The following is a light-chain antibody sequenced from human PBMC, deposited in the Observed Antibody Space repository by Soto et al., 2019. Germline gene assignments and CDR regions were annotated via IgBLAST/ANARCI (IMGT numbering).Light chain of an antibody. CDR1: QSVSSN. Sequence: EMVMTQSPATLSVSPGERATLSCRASQSVSSNLAWYQQKPGQAPRLLIYGASTRATGIPARFSGSGSGTEFTLTISSLQSEDFAVYFCQQRDDLYTFGQGTKLQIK. J-gene: IGKJ2*01. CDR3: QQRDDLYT. CDR2: GAS. V-gene: IGKV3-15*01.